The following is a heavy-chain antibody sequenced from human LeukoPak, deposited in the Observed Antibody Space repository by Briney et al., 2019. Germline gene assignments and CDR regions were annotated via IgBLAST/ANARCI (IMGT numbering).Heavy chain of an antibody. CDR1: GGSISSYY. D-gene: IGHD6-13*01. CDR2: IYYSGST. CDR3: AREGSSSSWQNWFDP. J-gene: IGHJ5*02. V-gene: IGHV4-59*01. Sequence: SETLSLTFTVSGGSISSYYWSWIRQPPGKGLEWIGYIYYSGSTNYNPSLKSRVTISVETSKNEFSLKLRSVTAADTAVYYCAREGSSSSWQNWFDPWGQGTLVTVSS.